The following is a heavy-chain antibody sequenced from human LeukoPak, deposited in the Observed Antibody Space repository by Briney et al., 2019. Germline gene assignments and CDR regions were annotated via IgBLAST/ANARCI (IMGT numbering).Heavy chain of an antibody. CDR1: GFTFSSYA. D-gene: IGHD5-24*01. Sequence: GGSLRLSCAASGFTFSSYAMQWVRQAPEKRLEYVSAISGNGGSTYYANSVKGRFTMSRDNSRNTLYLQMGSLRPEDMAVYYCARDGKATNDYWGQGTLVTVSS. CDR2: ISGNGGST. CDR3: ARDGKATNDY. J-gene: IGHJ4*02. V-gene: IGHV3-64*01.